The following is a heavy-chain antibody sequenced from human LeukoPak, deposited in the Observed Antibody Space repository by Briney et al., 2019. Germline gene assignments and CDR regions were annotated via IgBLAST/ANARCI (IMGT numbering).Heavy chain of an antibody. CDR1: GYSFTSYW. J-gene: IGHJ3*02. V-gene: IGHV5-51*01. CDR2: IYPGDSDT. D-gene: IGHD4-11*01. CDR3: AGRLQPGPANEVPAHFDI. Sequence: GEPLKISCKGSGYSFTSYWIGWVRQMPGKGLEWMGIIYPGDSDTRYSPSFQGQVTISADKSISTAYLQWSSLKASDTAMYYCAGRLQPGPANEVPAHFDIWGQGTMVTVSS.